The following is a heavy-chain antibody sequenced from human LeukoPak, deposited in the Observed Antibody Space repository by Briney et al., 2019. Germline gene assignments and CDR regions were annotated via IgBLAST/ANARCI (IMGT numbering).Heavy chain of an antibody. Sequence: PGGSLRLSCAASGFTFSSYAMHWVRQAPGKGLEFVSAISTNGDNTYYANSVKGRFTISRDNSKNTLYLQMGSLRAEDMAVYYCARLVTYCGQGTLVTVSS. CDR1: GFTFSSYA. CDR2: ISTNGDNT. V-gene: IGHV3-64*01. J-gene: IGHJ4*02. D-gene: IGHD3-9*01. CDR3: ARLVTY.